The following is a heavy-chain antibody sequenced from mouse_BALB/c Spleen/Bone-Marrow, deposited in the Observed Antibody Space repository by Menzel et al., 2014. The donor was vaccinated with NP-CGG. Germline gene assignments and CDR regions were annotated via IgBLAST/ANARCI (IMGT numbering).Heavy chain of an antibody. V-gene: IGHV14-3*02. CDR2: IDPANGNT. CDR1: GFNIKDTY. CDR3: ARRLRSAMDY. J-gene: IGHJ4*01. Sequence: VQLQQSGAELVKPGASVKLSCTASGFNIKDTYIHWVKQRPEQGLEWIGRIDPANGNTKYDPKFQGKATITADTSSNTASLQLSSLTSEDTAVYYCARRLRSAMDYWGQGTSVTVSS. D-gene: IGHD1-1*01.